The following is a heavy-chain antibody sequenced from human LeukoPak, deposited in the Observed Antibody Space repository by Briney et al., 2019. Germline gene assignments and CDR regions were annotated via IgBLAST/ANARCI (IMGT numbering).Heavy chain of an antibody. CDR2: VYHTGST. V-gene: IGHV4-38-2*01. CDR1: GYSINKGCY. J-gene: IGHJ4*02. CDR3: ARVLPGYSAGWSGYFDY. Sequence: SETLSLTCEVSGYSINKGCYWAWIRQPPGKGLEWIGNVYHTGSTYYNPSLQSRPTISVDTSKNHFSLKLTSVTAADTAVYYCARVLPGYSAGWSGYFDYWGQGTLVTVSS. D-gene: IGHD6-19*01.